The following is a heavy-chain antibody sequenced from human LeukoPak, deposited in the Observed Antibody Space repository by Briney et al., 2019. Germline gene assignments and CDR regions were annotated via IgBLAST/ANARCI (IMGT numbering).Heavy chain of an antibody. CDR3: ARDLWYSGSRAPPRAFDI. CDR2: ISSSGRTM. D-gene: IGHD1-26*01. CDR1: GFIFSSYE. Sequence: PGGPLRLSCEASGFIFSSYEMNWVPEAPGKGLEWVSFISSSGRTMYYAGARKGRFTVSRDNAKNSVYLQMNRLRAEDTAVYYCARDLWYSGSRAPPRAFDIWGQGTMVTVSS. J-gene: IGHJ3*02. V-gene: IGHV3-48*03.